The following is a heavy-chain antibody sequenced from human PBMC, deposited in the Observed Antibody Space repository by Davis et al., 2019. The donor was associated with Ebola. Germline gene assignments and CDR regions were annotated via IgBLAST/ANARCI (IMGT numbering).Heavy chain of an antibody. Sequence: ASVKVSCKASGYTFTSYYMHWVRQAPGQGLEWMGIINPSGGSTSYAQKFQGRVTMTRDTSISTAYMELSRLRSDDTAVYYCARHSSVATREGSDYWGQGTLVTVSS. CDR1: GYTFTSYY. D-gene: IGHD1-1*01. J-gene: IGHJ4*02. CDR2: INPSGGST. CDR3: ARHSSVATREGSDY. V-gene: IGHV1-46*01.